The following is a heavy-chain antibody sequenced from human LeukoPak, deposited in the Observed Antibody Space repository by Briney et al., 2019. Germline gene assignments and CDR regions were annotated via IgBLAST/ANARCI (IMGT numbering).Heavy chain of an antibody. J-gene: IGHJ4*02. CDR2: IKQDGSER. Sequence: GSLRLSCAASGFTFSGLSMSWVRQSPTKGLEWAANIKQDGSERYYVDSVKGRFTISRDNAKNSLSLQMNNLRVEDTAVYYCARAGSHWHYVYWGQGTVVTVSS. CDR1: GFTFSGLS. CDR3: ARAGSHWHYVY. V-gene: IGHV3-7*01. D-gene: IGHD3-10*01.